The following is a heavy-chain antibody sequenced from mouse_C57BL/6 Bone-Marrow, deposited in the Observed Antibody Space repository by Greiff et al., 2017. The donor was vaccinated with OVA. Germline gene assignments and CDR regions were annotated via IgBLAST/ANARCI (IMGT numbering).Heavy chain of an antibody. CDR1: GYTFTSYW. CDR3: ARRGYGSSYDYFDY. CDR2: IDPSDSET. Sequence: QVQLQQPGAELVRPGSSVKLSCKASGYTFTSYWMHWVKQRPIQGLEWIGNIDPSDSETHYNQKFKDKATLTVDKSSSTAYMQLSSLTSEDSAVYYCARRGYGSSYDYFDYWGQGTTLTVSS. J-gene: IGHJ2*01. D-gene: IGHD1-1*01. V-gene: IGHV1-52*01.